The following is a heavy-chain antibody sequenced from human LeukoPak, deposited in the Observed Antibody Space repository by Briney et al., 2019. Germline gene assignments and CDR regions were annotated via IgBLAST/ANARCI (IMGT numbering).Heavy chain of an antibody. CDR2: MNPNSGNT. V-gene: IGHV1-8*01. Sequence: ASVKVSCKASGYTFTSYDINRVRQATGQGLEWMGWMNPNSGNTGYAQKFQGRVTMTRNTSISTAYMELSSLRSEDTAVYYCARGNRSMVQGVIVYWGQGTLVTVSS. J-gene: IGHJ4*02. D-gene: IGHD3-10*01. CDR3: ARGNRSMVQGVIVY. CDR1: GYTFTSYD.